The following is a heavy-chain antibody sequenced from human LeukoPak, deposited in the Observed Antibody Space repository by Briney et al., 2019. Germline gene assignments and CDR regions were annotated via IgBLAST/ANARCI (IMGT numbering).Heavy chain of an antibody. Sequence: PSETLSLTCTVSGGSISSFFWNWSRQPAGKGLEWIAFTHESGATNYNPSLKSRVTISVDTSKNQFSLKLSSVTAADTAVYYCARARHGYIYGYRPNELGHFFDYWGQGTLVTVSS. CDR3: ARARHGYIYGYRPNELGHFFDY. D-gene: IGHD5-18*01. J-gene: IGHJ4*02. CDR1: GGSISSFF. CDR2: THESGAT. V-gene: IGHV4-59*12.